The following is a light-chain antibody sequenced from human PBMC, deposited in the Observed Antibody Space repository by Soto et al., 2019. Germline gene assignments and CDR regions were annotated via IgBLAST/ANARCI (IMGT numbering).Light chain of an antibody. CDR3: QQYGSSPPWT. V-gene: IGKV3-20*01. Sequence: EIVLTQSPGTLSLSPGERATLSCRSSQSVSSSYLAWYQQKPGQATRLLIYGASNRATGIPDRFSGSGSGTDFTLTISRLEPEDFAVYYCQQYGSSPPWTFGQGTKVDIK. CDR1: QSVSSSY. CDR2: GAS. J-gene: IGKJ1*01.